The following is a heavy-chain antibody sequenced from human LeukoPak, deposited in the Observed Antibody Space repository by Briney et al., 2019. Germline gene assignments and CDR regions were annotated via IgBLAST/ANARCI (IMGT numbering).Heavy chain of an antibody. CDR1: GYTFTSYG. Sequence: ASVKVSCKASGYTFTSYGISWVRQAPGQGREWMGWISAYNGNTNYAQKLQGRVTMTTDTSTSTAYMELRSLRSDDTAVYYCARLEPYYDILTGYSDYWGQGTLVTVSS. V-gene: IGHV1-18*01. J-gene: IGHJ4*02. CDR2: ISAYNGNT. CDR3: ARLEPYYDILTGYSDY. D-gene: IGHD3-9*01.